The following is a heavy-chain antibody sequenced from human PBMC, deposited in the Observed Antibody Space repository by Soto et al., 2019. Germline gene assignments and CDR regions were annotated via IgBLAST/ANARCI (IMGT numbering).Heavy chain of an antibody. CDR2: ISYDGSNK. Sequence: QVQLVESGGGVVQPGRSLRLSCAASGFTFSSYAMHWVRQAPGKGLEWVAVISYDGSNKYYADSVKGRFTISRDNSKNTLYLQMNSLRAEDTAVYYCARSWDYGGNSGLWFVRDWGQGTLVTVSS. CDR1: GFTFSSYA. V-gene: IGHV3-30-3*01. CDR3: ARSWDYGGNSGLWFVRD. J-gene: IGHJ4*02. D-gene: IGHD4-17*01.